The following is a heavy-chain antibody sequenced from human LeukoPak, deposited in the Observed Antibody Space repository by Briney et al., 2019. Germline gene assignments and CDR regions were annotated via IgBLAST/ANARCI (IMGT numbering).Heavy chain of an antibody. CDR3: ARTAGVAVAGSRQYFDY. Sequence: ASQTLSLTCTVSGGSISSGDYYWNWIRQHPEKSLEWIWYIFYSGSAYYNPSLKSRVTISVDTSKNEFSLKLRSVTAADTAVYYCARTAGVAVAGSRQYFDYWGQGTLVTVSS. J-gene: IGHJ4*02. D-gene: IGHD6-19*01. V-gene: IGHV4-30-4*08. CDR2: IFYSGSA. CDR1: GGSISSGDYY.